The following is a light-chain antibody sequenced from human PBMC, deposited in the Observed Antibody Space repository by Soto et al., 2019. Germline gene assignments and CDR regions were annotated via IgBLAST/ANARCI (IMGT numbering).Light chain of an antibody. J-gene: IGLJ3*02. CDR1: SSDVGGYNY. CDR2: EVT. V-gene: IGLV2-14*01. CDR3: SSYTSSSTWV. Sequence: QSALTQPASVSGSPGQSITISCTGTSSDVGGYNYVSWYQQHPDKAPKVVIYEVTNRPSGVSDRFSGSKSGNTASLTISGLQAEDEGDYYCSSYTSSSTWVFGGGTKLTVL.